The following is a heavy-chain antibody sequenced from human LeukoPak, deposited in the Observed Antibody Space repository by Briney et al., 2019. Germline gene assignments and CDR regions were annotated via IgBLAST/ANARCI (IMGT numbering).Heavy chain of an antibody. CDR3: ARGVDYGDYVILNAFDI. V-gene: IGHV4-34*01. Sequence: SETLSLTCAVYGGSFSGYHWSWIRQPPGKGLEWIGEINHSGSTNYNPSLKSRVTISVDTSKNQFSLKLSSVTAADTAVYYCARGVDYGDYVILNAFDIWGQGTMVTVSS. D-gene: IGHD4-17*01. J-gene: IGHJ3*02. CDR2: INHSGST. CDR1: GGSFSGYH.